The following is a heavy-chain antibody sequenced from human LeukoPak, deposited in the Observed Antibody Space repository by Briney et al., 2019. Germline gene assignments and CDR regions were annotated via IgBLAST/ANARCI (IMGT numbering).Heavy chain of an antibody. CDR1: GGSISRYY. J-gene: IGHJ2*01. D-gene: IGHD6-13*01. V-gene: IGHV4-59*01. Sequence: SETLSLTCTVSGGSISRYYWSWIRQPPGKGLEWIGYKDYSGSTNYNRSLKSRVTISVDTSKNQFSLKLSSVTASDTAVYYCARVYYSSSYDYWYFDLWGRGTLVTVSS. CDR2: KDYSGST. CDR3: ARVYYSSSYDYWYFDL.